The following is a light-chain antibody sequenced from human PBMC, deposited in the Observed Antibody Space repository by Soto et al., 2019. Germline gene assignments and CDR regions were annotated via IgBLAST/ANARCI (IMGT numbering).Light chain of an antibody. CDR2: DVS. CDR3: CSYAGSYTYV. CDR1: SSDVGDYNY. V-gene: IGLV2-11*01. J-gene: IGLJ1*01. Sequence: QSVLTQPRSVSGSPGQSVTISCTGTSSDVGDYNYVSWYQQHPGKAPKLMIYDVSKWPSGVPDRFSGSKSGNTASLTISGLQAEDEADYYCCSYAGSYTYVFGTGTKLTVL.